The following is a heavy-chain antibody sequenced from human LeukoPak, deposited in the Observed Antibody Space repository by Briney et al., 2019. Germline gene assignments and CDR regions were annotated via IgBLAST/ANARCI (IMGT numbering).Heavy chain of an antibody. CDR3: AKDLLWEEQLTNGGDAFDI. CDR2: ISGSGGHT. J-gene: IGHJ3*02. CDR1: GFTFSDYY. V-gene: IGHV3-23*01. D-gene: IGHD6-13*01. Sequence: GGSLRLSCAASGFTFSDYYMSWVRQAPGKGLEWVSAISGSGGHTYYADSVKGRFTISRDNSKNTLYLQMNSLRAEDTAVYYCAKDLLWEEQLTNGGDAFDIWAKGQWSPSLQ.